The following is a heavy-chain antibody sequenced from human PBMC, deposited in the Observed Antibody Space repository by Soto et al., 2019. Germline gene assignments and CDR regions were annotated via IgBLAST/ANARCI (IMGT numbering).Heavy chain of an antibody. CDR3: VRIRYQLPSSVLWLNP. Sequence: SENLCLTCAVYGGFPSESYWTWIRQPPGKGLEWIGEVNHVGGTNYNPSLKSRVTMSVDTSQNQFSLRLISVTAADTAMYFCVRIRYQLPSSVLWLNPWGQGTPVT. J-gene: IGHJ5*02. CDR2: VNHVGGT. V-gene: IGHV4-34*01. CDR1: GGFPSESY. D-gene: IGHD3-16*01.